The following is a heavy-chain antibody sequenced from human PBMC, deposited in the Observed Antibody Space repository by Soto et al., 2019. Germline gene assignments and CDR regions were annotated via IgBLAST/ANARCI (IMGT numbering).Heavy chain of an antibody. CDR1: LFTFSSYS. J-gene: IGHJ3*02. Sequence: GSLRLSCAASLFTFSSYSMNWVRQAPGKGLEWVSYISSSSRNIYYADSVKGRFTISRDNAKNSLYLQMNSLRDDDTAVYYCASGVWGTYAFDIWGQGTMVTVSS. CDR3: ASGVWGTYAFDI. CDR2: ISSSSRNI. V-gene: IGHV3-48*02. D-gene: IGHD7-27*01.